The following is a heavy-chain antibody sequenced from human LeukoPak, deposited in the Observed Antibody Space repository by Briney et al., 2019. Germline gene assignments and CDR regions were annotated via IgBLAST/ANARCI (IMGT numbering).Heavy chain of an antibody. D-gene: IGHD2-15*01. Sequence: SETLSLTCTVSGASMSNSFWSWMRQPAGKGLEWIGRIYSSGRTNYNPSLKSRVTLSIDTSNNQFSLKLTSVTAADTALYYCARAPAGCGGTCSFDYWGQGALVTVSS. J-gene: IGHJ4*02. CDR3: ARAPAGCGGTCSFDY. CDR1: GASMSNSF. CDR2: IYSSGRT. V-gene: IGHV4-4*07.